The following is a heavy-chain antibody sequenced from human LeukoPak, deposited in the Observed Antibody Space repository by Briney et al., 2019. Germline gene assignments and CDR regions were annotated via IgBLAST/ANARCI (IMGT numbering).Heavy chain of an antibody. Sequence: GGSLRLSCAASGFTFSSYEMNWVRQAPGKWLEWVSYISSGGNTIYYADSVKGRFTISRDNAKNSLYLQMNSLRAEDTAVYYCAREGTAMVSFDYWGQGTLVTVSS. J-gene: IGHJ4*02. CDR3: AREGTAMVSFDY. V-gene: IGHV3-48*03. CDR1: GFTFSSYE. D-gene: IGHD5-18*01. CDR2: ISSGGNTI.